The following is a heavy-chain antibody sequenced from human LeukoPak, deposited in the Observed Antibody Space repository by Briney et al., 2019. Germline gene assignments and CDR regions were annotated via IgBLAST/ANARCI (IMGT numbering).Heavy chain of an antibody. Sequence: GGSLRLSCAASGFTFSHYWMTWVRQAPGKGLEWVAQINQDGSEEYYMDSVKARFTISRDNAKNSVFLQMNSLRAEDTAVNYCVRDGGVSGYDLLDYWGQGTLVTVSS. J-gene: IGHJ4*02. CDR1: GFTFSHYW. CDR2: INQDGSEE. CDR3: VRDGGVSGYDLLDY. V-gene: IGHV3-7*01. D-gene: IGHD5-12*01.